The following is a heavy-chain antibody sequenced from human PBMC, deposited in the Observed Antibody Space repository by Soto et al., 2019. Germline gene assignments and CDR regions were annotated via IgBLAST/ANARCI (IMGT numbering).Heavy chain of an antibody. CDR2: ISAYNGNT. D-gene: IGHD3-9*01. Sequence: ASVKVSCKASGYTFTSYGISWVRQAPGQGLEWMGWISAYNGNTNYAQKLQGRVTMTTDTSTSTAYMELRSLRSDDTAVYYCARDRYYILTGPNYYGMDVCGQGTTATVS. CDR3: ARDRYYILTGPNYYGMDV. J-gene: IGHJ6*02. V-gene: IGHV1-18*01. CDR1: GYTFTSYG.